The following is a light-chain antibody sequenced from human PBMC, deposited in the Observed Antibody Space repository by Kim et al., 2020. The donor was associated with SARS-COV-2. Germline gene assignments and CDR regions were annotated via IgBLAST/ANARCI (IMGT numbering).Light chain of an antibody. J-gene: IGLJ1*01. CDR3: NSRDSSGSPYA. V-gene: IGLV3-19*01. CDR2: GKN. CDR1: SLRSYY. Sequence: SSELTQDPAVSVALGQTVRITCQGDSLRSYYASWYQQKPGQAPVLVIYGKNNRPSGIPDRFSGSSSGNTASLTITGAQAEDEADYYCNSRDSSGSPYAFGTGTKVTVL.